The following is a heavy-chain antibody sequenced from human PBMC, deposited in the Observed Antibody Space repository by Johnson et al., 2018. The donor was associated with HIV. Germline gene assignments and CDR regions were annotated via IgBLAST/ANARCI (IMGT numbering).Heavy chain of an antibody. Sequence: QVQLVESGGGVVQPGRSLRLSCVASGFTFRNYGMHWVRQAPGKGLEWVAVISYDGSVKYYADAVKGRFTISRDNSKNTLYLQMNSLRAEDTAVYYCAKAMGGWLLAHAFDIWCQGTMVTISS. V-gene: IGHV3-30*18. CDR2: ISYDGSVK. CDR1: GFTFRNYG. CDR3: AKAMGGWLLAHAFDI. J-gene: IGHJ3*02. D-gene: IGHD3-22*01.